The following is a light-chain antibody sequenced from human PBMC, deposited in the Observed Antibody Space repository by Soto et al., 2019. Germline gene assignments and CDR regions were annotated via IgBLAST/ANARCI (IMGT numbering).Light chain of an antibody. V-gene: IGLV2-23*02. CDR1: SSDVGSYNL. Sequence: QSVLTQPASVSGSPGQSITISCTGTSSDVGSYNLVSWYQHHPGKAPKLLTYEVTKRPSGVSNRFSGSKSGNTASLTISGLQAEDEADYYCCSYTNSINWVFGGGTKLTVL. J-gene: IGLJ3*02. CDR2: EVT. CDR3: CSYTNSINWV.